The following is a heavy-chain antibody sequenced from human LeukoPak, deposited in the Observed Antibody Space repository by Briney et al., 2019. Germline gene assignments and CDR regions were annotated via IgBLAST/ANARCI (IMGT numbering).Heavy chain of an antibody. CDR2: INWNGGST. V-gene: IGHV3-20*04. CDR3: ARGKTIFGVVIHSGMDV. J-gene: IGHJ6*04. D-gene: IGHD3-3*01. CDR1: GFTFDDYG. Sequence: GGSLRLSCAASGFTFDDYGMSWVRQAPGKGLEWVSGINWNGGSTGYADSVKGRFTISRDNAKNSLYLQMNSLRAEDTAVYYCARGKTIFGVVIHSGMDVWGKGTTVTVSS.